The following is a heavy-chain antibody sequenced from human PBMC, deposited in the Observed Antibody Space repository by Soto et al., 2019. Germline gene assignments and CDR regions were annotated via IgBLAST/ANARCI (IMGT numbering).Heavy chain of an antibody. CDR1: GYSISSGYY. V-gene: IGHV4-38-2*01. Sequence: XGTLSLTCAVSGYSISSGYYWCCIRQPPGEGLEWIGSIYHSGSTYYNPSLKSRVTISVDTSKNQFSLKLSSVTAADTAVYYCARATLGSSGWYWFDPWGQGTLVTVSS. CDR3: ARATLGSSGWYWFDP. CDR2: IYHSGST. D-gene: IGHD6-19*01. J-gene: IGHJ5*02.